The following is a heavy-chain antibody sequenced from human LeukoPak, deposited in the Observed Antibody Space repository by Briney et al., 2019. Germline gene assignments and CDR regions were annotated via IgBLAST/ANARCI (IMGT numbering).Heavy chain of an antibody. CDR2: IYTSGST. Sequence: SQTLSLTCTVSGGSISSGSYYWSWIRQPAGKGLEWIVRIYTSGSTNYNPSLKSRVTISVDTSKNQFSLKLSSVTAADTAVYYCASNYRIVGANNAFDIWGQGTMVTVSS. CDR3: ASNYRIVGANNAFDI. CDR1: GGSISSGSYY. D-gene: IGHD1-26*01. J-gene: IGHJ3*02. V-gene: IGHV4-61*02.